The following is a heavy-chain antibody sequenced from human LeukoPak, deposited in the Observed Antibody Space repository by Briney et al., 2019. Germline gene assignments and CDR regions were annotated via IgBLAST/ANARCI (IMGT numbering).Heavy chain of an antibody. Sequence: ASVKVSCKVSGYTLTELSMHWVRQAPGKGLEWMGGFDPEDGETIYAQKFQGRVTMTEDTSTDTAYMELSRLRSDDTAVYYCALSLPDLTGDPSYYDYMDVWGRGTTVTISS. CDR2: FDPEDGET. V-gene: IGHV1-24*01. J-gene: IGHJ6*03. CDR1: GYTLTELS. CDR3: ALSLPDLTGDPSYYDYMDV. D-gene: IGHD7-27*01.